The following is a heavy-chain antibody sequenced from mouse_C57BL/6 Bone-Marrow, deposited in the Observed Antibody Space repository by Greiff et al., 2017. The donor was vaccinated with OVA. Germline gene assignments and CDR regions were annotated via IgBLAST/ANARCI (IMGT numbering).Heavy chain of an antibody. CDR1: GFTIKNTY. V-gene: IGHV14-3*01. CDR3: AIDDGYFWYFDV. J-gene: IGHJ1*03. Sequence: EVQLQQSVAELVRPGASVKLSCTASGFTIKNTYMHWVKQRPEQGLEWIGRIDPANGNTKYAPKFQGKATITADTSSNTAYLQLSSLTSEDTAIYYCAIDDGYFWYFDVWGTGTTVTVSS. CDR2: IDPANGNT. D-gene: IGHD2-3*01.